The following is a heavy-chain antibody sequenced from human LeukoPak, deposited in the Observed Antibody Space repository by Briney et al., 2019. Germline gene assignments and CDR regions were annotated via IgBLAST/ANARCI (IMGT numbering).Heavy chain of an antibody. CDR3: AKVVSGFHFDC. D-gene: IGHD1-26*01. V-gene: IGHV3-23*01. J-gene: IGHJ4*02. CDR2: ITGSGPTT. CDR1: GFTFSTFG. Sequence: PGGSLRLSCADSGFTFSTFGMSWVRRAPGKGAEGVSGITGSGPTTYYADSVKGRFTISRDNSQNTLYLQMNTLIAEDTAVYYCAKVVSGFHFDCWGQGTLVTVSS.